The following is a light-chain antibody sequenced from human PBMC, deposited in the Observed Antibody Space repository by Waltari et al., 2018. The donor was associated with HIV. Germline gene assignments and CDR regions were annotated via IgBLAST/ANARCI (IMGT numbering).Light chain of an antibody. CDR1: GSDLRDYNS. CDR2: EVS. V-gene: IGLV2-14*01. J-gene: IGLJ3*02. Sequence: QSALTQPASVSGSPGQSITISCTGTGSDLRDYNSVSWYQHHPGTAPKVIIYEVSNRPSGVSSRFSGSISGNTASLTISGLQAEDEADYFCTSYISSASPEFGGGTKVTVL. CDR3: TSYISSASPE.